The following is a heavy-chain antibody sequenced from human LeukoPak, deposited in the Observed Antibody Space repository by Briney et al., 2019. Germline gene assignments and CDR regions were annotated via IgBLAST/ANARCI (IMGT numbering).Heavy chain of an antibody. J-gene: IGHJ4*02. CDR2: ISSSSSYI. D-gene: IGHD4-17*01. CDR1: GCTFSSYS. Sequence: GGSLRLSCAASGCTFSSYSMNWVRQAPGKGLEWVSSISSSSSYIYYADSVKGRFTISRDNAKNSLYLQMNSLRAEDTAVYYCAKARNYGDYVGTKFDYWGQGTLVTVSS. CDR3: AKARNYGDYVGTKFDY. V-gene: IGHV3-21*01.